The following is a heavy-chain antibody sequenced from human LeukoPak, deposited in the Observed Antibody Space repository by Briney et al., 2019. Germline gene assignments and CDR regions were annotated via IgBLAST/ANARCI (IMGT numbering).Heavy chain of an antibody. Sequence: PGGSLRLSCAASGFTFDDYAMHWVRQAPGKGLEWVSGISWNSGSIGYADSVKGRFTISRDNAKNSLYLQMNSLRAEDTALYYCAKDIDYYGSGSYCNYWGQGTLVTVSS. CDR1: GFTFDDYA. CDR3: AKDIDYYGSGSYCNY. CDR2: ISWNSGSI. J-gene: IGHJ4*02. D-gene: IGHD3-10*01. V-gene: IGHV3-9*01.